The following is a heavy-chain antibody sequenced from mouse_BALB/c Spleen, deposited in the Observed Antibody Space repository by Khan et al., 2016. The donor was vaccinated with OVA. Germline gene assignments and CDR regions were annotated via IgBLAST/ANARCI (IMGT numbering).Heavy chain of an antibody. CDR1: GFSLSRYN. CDR2: IWGGGGT. V-gene: IGHV2-6-4*01. J-gene: IGHJ4*01. CDR3: ARAYYRSDDYYAMDY. D-gene: IGHD2-14*01. Sequence: QMQLEESGPGLVAPSQSLSITCTVSGFSLSRYNIHWVRQPPGKGLEWLGMIWGGGGTDYNSTLKSRLSISKDNSKSQVFLKMNSLQTDDSAMYYYARAYYRSDDYYAMDYWGQGTSVTVSS.